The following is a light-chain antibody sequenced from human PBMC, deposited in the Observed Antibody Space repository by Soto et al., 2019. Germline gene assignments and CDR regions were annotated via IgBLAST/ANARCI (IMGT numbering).Light chain of an antibody. CDR2: RAS. J-gene: IGKJ1*01. CDR1: QGIRSW. V-gene: IGKV1-5*03. Sequence: DIQMTQSPSTLSAAEGDRVTITCRASQGIRSWLAWYQQKPGKAPKLLIYRASSLQSGVPSRFSGSGSGTEFTLTISSLQPDDFATYYCQHYNTYRTFGQGTKVQAK. CDR3: QHYNTYRT.